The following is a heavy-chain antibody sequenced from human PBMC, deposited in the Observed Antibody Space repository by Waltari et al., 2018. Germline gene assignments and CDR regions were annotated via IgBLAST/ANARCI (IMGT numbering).Heavy chain of an antibody. Sequence: PGGSLRLSCAASGLTFSSYWIHWVRQVPGTGLVWLARINGDGSSTSYADSVKGRFTISRDNAKNTLYLQMNSLRADDTAVYYCARDRGSGANWFDPWGQGTLVTVSS. CDR2: INGDGSST. J-gene: IGHJ5*02. D-gene: IGHD2-8*02. V-gene: IGHV3-74*01. CDR3: ARDRGSGANWFDP. CDR1: GLTFSSYW.